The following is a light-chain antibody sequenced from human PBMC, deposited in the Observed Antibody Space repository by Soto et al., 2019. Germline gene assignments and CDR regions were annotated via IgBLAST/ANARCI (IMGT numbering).Light chain of an antibody. CDR1: QGIVDT. CDR3: QPYNNWPLT. J-gene: IGKJ4*01. V-gene: IGKV3-15*01. CDR2: DIS. Sequence: VVMRQSPATLSVSPLAVATLSGMASQGIVDTLAWYQHKPGQPPRLLIYDISTRATGVPTRFSGSRSGAEFTLTINSLQSEDFAVYYCQPYNNWPLTFGGRTKVDIK.